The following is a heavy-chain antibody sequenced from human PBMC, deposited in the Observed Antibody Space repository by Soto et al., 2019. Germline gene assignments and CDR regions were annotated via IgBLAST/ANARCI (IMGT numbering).Heavy chain of an antibody. Sequence: EMQLVESGGGLVQPGGSLRLSCAASGFTFSNYGMQWVRQAPGKGLVWVSRINSDGSSTSHAASVKGRFTISRDNAKNPLYLQMSRLRAEDTAVYYCARPQYLPDDVFDFWGRGTVVTVSS. V-gene: IGHV3-74*02. CDR2: INSDGSST. D-gene: IGHD2-2*01. J-gene: IGHJ3*01. CDR3: ARPQYLPDDVFDF. CDR1: GFTFSNYG.